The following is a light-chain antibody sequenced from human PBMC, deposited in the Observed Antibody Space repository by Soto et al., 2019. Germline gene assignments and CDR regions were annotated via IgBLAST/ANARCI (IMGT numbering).Light chain of an antibody. CDR1: ESIARH. CDR2: AAS. CDR3: QQTYSTLSIT. Sequence: DIQMTQSPSSLSASVGDSVTITCRASESIARHLNWYQQKPGKAPNLLIYAASSLQNGVPSRFRGGGSGTDFTLTINNLQPEDFATYYCQQTYSTLSITFGQGTRLEIK. J-gene: IGKJ5*01. V-gene: IGKV1-39*01.